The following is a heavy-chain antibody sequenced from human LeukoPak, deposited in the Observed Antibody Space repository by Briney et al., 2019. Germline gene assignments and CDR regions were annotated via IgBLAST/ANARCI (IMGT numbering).Heavy chain of an antibody. CDR3: ARDQLVVVAADY. V-gene: IGHV3-21*01. Sequence: GGSLRLSCAASGFTFSSYSMNWVRQAPGKGLEWVSSISSSSSYIYYADSVKGRFTISRDNAKNSLYLQMNSLRAEDTAVYYCARDQLVVVAADYWGRGTLVTVSS. CDR1: GFTFSSYS. D-gene: IGHD2-15*01. CDR2: ISSSSSYI. J-gene: IGHJ4*02.